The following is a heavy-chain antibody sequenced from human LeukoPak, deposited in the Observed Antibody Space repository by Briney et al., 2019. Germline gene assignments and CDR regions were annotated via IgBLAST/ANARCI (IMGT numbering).Heavy chain of an antibody. J-gene: IGHJ4*02. V-gene: IGHV3-53*01. CDR2: IYSGGLT. D-gene: IGHD1-26*01. Sequence: GGSLRLSCAASGFTVSTNYMSWVRQAPGKGLEWASLIYSGGLTYYADSVKGRFTISRDNSKNTLYLQMNSLRAEDAAVYYCARAQYSGRYWGDFDNWGQGTLVTVSS. CDR3: ARAQYSGRYWGDFDN. CDR1: GFTVSTNY.